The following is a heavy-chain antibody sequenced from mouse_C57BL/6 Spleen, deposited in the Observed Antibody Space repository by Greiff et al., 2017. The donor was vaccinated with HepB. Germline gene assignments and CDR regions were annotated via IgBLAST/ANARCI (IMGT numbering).Heavy chain of an antibody. J-gene: IGHJ4*01. CDR1: GFTFSDYY. D-gene: IGHD4-1*01. V-gene: IGHV5-12*01. CDR2: ISNGGGST. Sequence: EVKVVESGGGLVQPGGSLKLSCAASGFTFSDYYMYWVRQTPEKRLEWVAYISNGGGSTYYPDTVKGRFTISRDNAKNTLYLQMSRLKSEDTAMYYCARLTGDYYAMDYWGQGTSVTVSS. CDR3: ARLTGDYYAMDY.